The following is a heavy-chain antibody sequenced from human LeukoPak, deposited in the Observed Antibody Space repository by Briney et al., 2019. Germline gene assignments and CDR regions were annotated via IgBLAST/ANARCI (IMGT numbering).Heavy chain of an antibody. Sequence: GASVKVSCKVSGYTFTSYGISWVRQAPGQGLEWMGWISAYNGNTNYAQKLQGRVTMTTDTSTSTAYMELRSLRSDDTAVYYCARGGYYYDSSGYSDYWGQGTLVTVSS. CDR3: ARGGYYYDSSGYSDY. V-gene: IGHV1-18*01. CDR1: GYTFTSYG. J-gene: IGHJ4*02. D-gene: IGHD3-22*01. CDR2: ISAYNGNT.